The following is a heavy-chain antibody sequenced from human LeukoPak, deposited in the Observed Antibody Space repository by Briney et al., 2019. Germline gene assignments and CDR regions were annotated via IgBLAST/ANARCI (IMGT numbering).Heavy chain of an antibody. J-gene: IGHJ4*02. CDR1: GFTFSRYW. Sequence: GGSLRLSCAASGFTFSRYWMSWVRQAPGKGLEWVANIKQDGSAKYYGDSVEGRFTISRDNAKTSLYLQMNSLRAEDTAVYYCARWGGGFDYWGQGTLVTVSS. V-gene: IGHV3-7*04. D-gene: IGHD3-16*01. CDR3: ARWGGGFDY. CDR2: IKQDGSAK.